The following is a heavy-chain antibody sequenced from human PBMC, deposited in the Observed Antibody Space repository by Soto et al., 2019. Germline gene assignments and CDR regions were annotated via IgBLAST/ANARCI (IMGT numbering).Heavy chain of an antibody. V-gene: IGHV3-33*01. CDR3: ARVGYYDSSGYFDY. Sequence: GGSLRLSCAASGFTFSSYGMHWVRQAPGKGLEWVAVIWYDGSNKYYADSVKGRFTISRDNSKNTLYLQMNSLRAEDTAVYYCARVGYYDSSGYFDYWGQGTLVTVSS. D-gene: IGHD3-22*01. CDR2: IWYDGSNK. CDR1: GFTFSSYG. J-gene: IGHJ4*02.